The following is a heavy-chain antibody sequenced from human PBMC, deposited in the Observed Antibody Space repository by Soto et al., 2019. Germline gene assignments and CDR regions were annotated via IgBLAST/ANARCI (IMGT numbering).Heavy chain of an antibody. Sequence: GGSLRLSCEASGFTLTNYAMTWIRQAPGKGLEWVSLISANDVGSYYAESVKTRFTISTDQSRNTVYLQMDSLRADDTAIYYCAKAKNDYNGDNRPPFDYWGQGTLVTVSS. CDR3: AKAKNDYNGDNRPPFDY. V-gene: IGHV3-23*01. CDR1: GFTLTNYA. CDR2: ISANDVGS. J-gene: IGHJ4*02. D-gene: IGHD3-10*01.